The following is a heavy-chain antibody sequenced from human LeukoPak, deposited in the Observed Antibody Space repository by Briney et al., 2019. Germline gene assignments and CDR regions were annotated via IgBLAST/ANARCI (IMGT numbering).Heavy chain of an antibody. J-gene: IGHJ5*02. Sequence: SETLSLTCAVYGGSFSGYYWSWSRQPPGRGLEWIGEINHSGSTNYNPSLKSRVTISVDTPKNQFSLKLTSVTAADTAVYYCARASPLGLNWFDPWGQGTLVTVSS. CDR3: ARASPLGLNWFDP. CDR2: INHSGST. CDR1: GGSFSGYY. D-gene: IGHD3/OR15-3a*01. V-gene: IGHV4-34*01.